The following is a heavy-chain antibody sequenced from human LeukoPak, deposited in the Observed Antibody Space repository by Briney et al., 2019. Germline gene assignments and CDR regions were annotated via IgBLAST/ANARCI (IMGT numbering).Heavy chain of an antibody. CDR1: GGTFSSYG. V-gene: IGHV3-23*01. CDR3: AKVAYYEILKSWFDY. CDR2: ISSSGGRT. Sequence: SCKASGGTFSSYGMSWVRQAPGKGLEWVSAISSSGGRTDNADSVKGRFTISRDNSKNTLYLQMNSLRAEDTAVYYCAKVAYYEILKSWFDYWGQGTLVTVSS. J-gene: IGHJ4*02. D-gene: IGHD3-9*01.